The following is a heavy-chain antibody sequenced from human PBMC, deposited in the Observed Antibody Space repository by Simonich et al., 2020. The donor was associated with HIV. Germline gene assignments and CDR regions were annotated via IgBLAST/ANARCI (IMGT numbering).Heavy chain of an antibody. CDR3: ARDHYDSSGYYIDY. J-gene: IGHJ4*02. D-gene: IGHD3-22*01. Sequence: QVQLQQWGAGLLKPSETLSLTCAVYGGSISSYYWRWIRQPPGKGLEWIGYIYYSGSTNYNPSLKSRVTISVDTSKNQFSLKLSSVTAADTAVYYCARDHYDSSGYYIDYWGQGTLVTVSS. CDR1: GGSISSYY. CDR2: IYYSGST. V-gene: IGHV4-59*01.